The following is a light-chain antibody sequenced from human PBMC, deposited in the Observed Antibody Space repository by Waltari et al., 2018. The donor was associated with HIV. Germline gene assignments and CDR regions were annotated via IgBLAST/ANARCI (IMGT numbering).Light chain of an antibody. V-gene: IGLV2-14*01. CDR3: ASYTRTSTVV. Sequence: QSALTQPASVSGSLGQSIPISCIGTSSDIATYVSWYQHHPDNAPRLVIYDANTRPSGIPLHFLGSKSGNTASLTISGLQAEDEADYYCASYTRTSTVVFGGGTKVTVL. CDR1: SSDIATY. J-gene: IGLJ3*02. CDR2: DAN.